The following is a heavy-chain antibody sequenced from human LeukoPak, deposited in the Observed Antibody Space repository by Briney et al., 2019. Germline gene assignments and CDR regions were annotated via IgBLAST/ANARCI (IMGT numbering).Heavy chain of an antibody. CDR3: ARDVNHDRFRGFYFGH. V-gene: IGHV3-30*04. J-gene: IGHJ4*02. CDR1: GFTGTYS. Sequence: GGSLRLSCAASGFTGTYSMHWVRQAPGKGLEWVAVISDDGGITYYADSVKGRFTISRDNSKNTLYLQMNSLRPEDTAVYYCARDVNHDRFRGFYFGHWGQGTLVTVSS. CDR2: ISDDGGIT. D-gene: IGHD3-10*01.